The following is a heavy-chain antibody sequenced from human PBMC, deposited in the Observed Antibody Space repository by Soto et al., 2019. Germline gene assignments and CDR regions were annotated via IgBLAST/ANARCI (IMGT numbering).Heavy chain of an antibody. D-gene: IGHD2-2*01. CDR3: ARDFTGYAMAV. Sequence: EVQLVESGGGLGQPGGSLRLSCAASGFTFSSYEMNWVRQAPGKGLEWVSYIISSGNTIYYADSVKGRFTISRNNAKNSLYPQLNSLRAEDTAVYYCARDFTGYAMAVWGQGTTVTVSS. V-gene: IGHV3-48*03. J-gene: IGHJ6*02. CDR2: IISSGNTI. CDR1: GFTFSSYE.